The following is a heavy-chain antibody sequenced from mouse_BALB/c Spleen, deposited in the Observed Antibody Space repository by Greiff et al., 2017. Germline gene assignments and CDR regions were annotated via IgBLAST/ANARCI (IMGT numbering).Heavy chain of an antibody. J-gene: IGHJ3*01. V-gene: IGHV14-3*02. Sequence: EVQLQQSGAELVKPGASVKLSCTASGFNIKDNYMHWVKQGPEQGLEWIGRIDPANGNTKYDPKFQGKATITADTSSNTAYLQLSSLTSEDTAVYYCSSPYGSSYWFAYWGQGTLVTVSA. CDR2: IDPANGNT. D-gene: IGHD1-1*01. CDR1: GFNIKDNY. CDR3: SSPYGSSYWFAY.